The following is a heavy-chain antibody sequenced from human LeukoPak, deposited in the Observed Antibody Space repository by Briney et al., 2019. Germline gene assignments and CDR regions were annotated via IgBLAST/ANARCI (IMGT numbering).Heavy chain of an antibody. Sequence: PGGSLRLSCAASGFTSSNAWMSWVRQAPGKGLEWVGRIKSKTDGGTTDYAAPVKGRFTISRDDSKNTLYLQMNSLKTEDTAVYYWTTEVILSPGYYYYGMDVWGQGTTVTVSS. CDR1: GFTSSNAW. J-gene: IGHJ6*02. CDR2: IKSKTDGGTT. D-gene: IGHD2/OR15-2a*01. V-gene: IGHV3-15*01. CDR3: TTEVILSPGYYYYGMDV.